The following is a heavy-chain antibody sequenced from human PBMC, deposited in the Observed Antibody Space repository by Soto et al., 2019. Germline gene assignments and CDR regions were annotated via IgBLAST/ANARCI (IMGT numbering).Heavy chain of an antibody. Sequence: QVHLLESGPGLVEPSGTLSLTCTVSGGSISSRNRWSWVRQSPGKGLEWIGEVSHSGSTNSNPSPRGRVTISLAKSNDQFSLNLESMTAADAAVYFCSNTRGLGLMDAWGKGTTVVVSS. CDR3: SNTRGLGLMDA. CDR2: VSHSGST. J-gene: IGHJ6*03. D-gene: IGHD2-2*01. CDR1: GGSISSRNR. V-gene: IGHV4-4*02.